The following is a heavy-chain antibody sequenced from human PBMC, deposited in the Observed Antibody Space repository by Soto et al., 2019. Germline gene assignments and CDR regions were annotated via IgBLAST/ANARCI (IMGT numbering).Heavy chain of an antibody. CDR2: ISPSGDVT. Sequence: EVQLVESGGGLVQPGGSLRLSCAASGFTFSRYWMYWVRQAPGKGLEWVSYISPSGDVTHYADSVKGRFTISRDNTKNSLFLQMSSLRDDDTAVYYCARQLERRVGAASHWGQGTRVSVSS. CDR3: ARQLERRVGAASH. J-gene: IGHJ4*02. D-gene: IGHD1-26*01. V-gene: IGHV3-48*02. CDR1: GFTFSRYW.